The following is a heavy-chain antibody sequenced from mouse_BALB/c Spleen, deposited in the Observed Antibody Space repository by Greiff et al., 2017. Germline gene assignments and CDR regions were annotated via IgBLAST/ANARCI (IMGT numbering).Heavy chain of an antibody. V-gene: IGHV1S56*01. Sequence: QVQLQQSGPELVKPGASVRISCEASGYTFTSYYIHWVKQRPGQGLEWIGWIYPGNVNTKYNEKFKGKATLTADKSSSTAYMQLSSLTSEDSAVYFCARSVGSSYGWFAYWGQGTLVTVSA. J-gene: IGHJ3*01. CDR3: ARSVGSSYGWFAY. CDR2: IYPGNVNT. D-gene: IGHD1-1*01. CDR1: GYTFTSYY.